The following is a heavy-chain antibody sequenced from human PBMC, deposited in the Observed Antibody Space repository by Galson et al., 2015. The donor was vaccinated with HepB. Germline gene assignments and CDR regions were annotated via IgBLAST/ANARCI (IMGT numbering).Heavy chain of an antibody. V-gene: IGHV1-46*01. Sequence: SVKVSCKASGYTFTSYYMHWVRQAPGQGLEWMGIINPSGGSTSYAQKFQGRVTMTRDTSTSTVYMELSSLRSEDTAVYYCASGGEWLGHAFDIWGQGTMVTVSS. CDR2: INPSGGST. D-gene: IGHD3-16*01. CDR1: GYTFTSYY. CDR3: ASGGEWLGHAFDI. J-gene: IGHJ3*02.